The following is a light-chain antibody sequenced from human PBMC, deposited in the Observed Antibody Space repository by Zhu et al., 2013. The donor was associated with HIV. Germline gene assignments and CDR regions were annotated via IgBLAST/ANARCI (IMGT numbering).Light chain of an antibody. V-gene: IGKV1-17*01. CDR2: GAT. CDR3: LQYTSYSRT. J-gene: IGKJ1*01. Sequence: DIQMTQSPSSLSASLGDRVTITCRASQGIGNYLGWYQQKPGKAPKRLIYGATSLQSGVPSRFSGSGSGTEFTLTISSLQPEDFATYYCLQYTSYSRTFGQGTKVEIK. CDR1: QGIGNY.